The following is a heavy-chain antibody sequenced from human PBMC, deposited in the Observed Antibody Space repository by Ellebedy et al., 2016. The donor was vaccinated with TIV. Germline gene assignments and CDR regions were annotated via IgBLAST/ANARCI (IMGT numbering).Heavy chain of an antibody. D-gene: IGHD2-21*02. CDR2: IKSKTDGGTT. CDR3: TTLLRLGRDIAYCGGDCSI. CDR1: GFTFSNAW. V-gene: IGHV3-15*01. J-gene: IGHJ4*02. Sequence: GESLKISCAASGFTFSNAWMSWVRQAPGKGLEWVGRIKSKTDGGTTDYAEPVKGRFTISRDDSKNTLYLQMNSLKTEDTAVYYCTTLLRLGRDIAYCGGDCSIWGQGTLVTVSS.